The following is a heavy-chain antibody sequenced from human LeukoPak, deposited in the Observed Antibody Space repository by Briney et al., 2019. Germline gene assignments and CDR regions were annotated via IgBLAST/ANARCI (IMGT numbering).Heavy chain of an antibody. CDR2: IYPGDSDT. D-gene: IGHD3-10*01. J-gene: IGHJ5*02. Sequence: GGSLQISCKGSGSIFTSYWIGWVRQMPGKGLEWMGIIYPGDSDTRYSPSFQGQVTISADKSISTAYLQWSSLKASDTAMYYCARRFGETNWFDPWGQGTLVTVSS. CDR3: ARRFGETNWFDP. V-gene: IGHV5-51*01. CDR1: GSIFTSYW.